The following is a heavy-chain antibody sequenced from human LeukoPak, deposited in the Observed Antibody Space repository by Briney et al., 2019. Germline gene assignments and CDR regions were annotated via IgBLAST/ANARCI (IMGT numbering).Heavy chain of an antibody. CDR3: AITQREFDY. J-gene: IGHJ4*02. CDR2: IRGSGYYA. V-gene: IGHV3-23*01. Sequence: GGSLRLSCTASGFTLSNSDMNWVRQAPGKGLEWVSSIRGSGYYAEYTDSVKGRFTISRDNSRNTLFLQLNSLRADDTAVYYCAITQREFDYWGQGTLVTVSS. CDR1: GFTLSNSD.